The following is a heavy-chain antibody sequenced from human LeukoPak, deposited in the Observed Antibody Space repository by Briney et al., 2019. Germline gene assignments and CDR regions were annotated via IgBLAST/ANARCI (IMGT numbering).Heavy chain of an antibody. CDR3: ARFRWDYGSGSSNWFDP. V-gene: IGHV4-59*01. CDR2: VYSGGST. D-gene: IGHD3-10*01. CDR1: GGSMSSYY. Sequence: SETLSLTCIVSGGSMSSYYWSWIRQPPGKGLEWIGYVYSGGSTRYNPSLKSRVMISLDTSMNQFSLRLTSVTAADTAVYYCARFRWDYGSGSSNWFDPWGQGALVTVSS. J-gene: IGHJ5*02.